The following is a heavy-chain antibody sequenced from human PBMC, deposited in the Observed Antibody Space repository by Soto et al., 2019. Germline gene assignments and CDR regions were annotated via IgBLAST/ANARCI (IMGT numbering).Heavy chain of an antibody. CDR1: GFTFSSYS. CDR2: ISSSSSTI. J-gene: IGHJ6*02. CDR3: ARDRVGITMVRGVNQPQYYYYGMDV. D-gene: IGHD3-10*01. V-gene: IGHV3-48*02. Sequence: GGSLRLSCAASGFTFSSYSMNWVRQAPGKGLEWVSYISSSSSTIYYADSVKGRFTISRDNAKNSLYLQMNSLRDEDTAVYYCARDRVGITMVRGVNQPQYYYYGMDVWGQGTTVTVSS.